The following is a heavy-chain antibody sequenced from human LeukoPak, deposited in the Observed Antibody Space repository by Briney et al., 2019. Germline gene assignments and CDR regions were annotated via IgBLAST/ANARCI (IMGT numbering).Heavy chain of an antibody. D-gene: IGHD2-8*01. V-gene: IGHV4-34*01. CDR1: GGSFSGYY. CDR2: INHSGST. Sequence: SETLSLTCAVYGGSFSGYYWSWIRQPPGKGLEWIGEINHSGSTNYNPSLKSRVTISVDTSKNQFSLKLSSVTAADTAVYYCARRCRCRGYCTNGVCVDAFDIWGQGTMVTVSS. J-gene: IGHJ3*02. CDR3: ARRCRCRGYCTNGVCVDAFDI.